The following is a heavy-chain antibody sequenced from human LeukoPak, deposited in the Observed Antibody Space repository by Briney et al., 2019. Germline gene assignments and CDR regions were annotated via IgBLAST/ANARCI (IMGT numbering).Heavy chain of an antibody. D-gene: IGHD1/OR15-1a*01. J-gene: IGHJ5*02. CDR2: INPNSGGT. CDR3: ACLAPRREQGNWFDP. Sequence: ASVKVSCKTSGYTFTGYYMHWVRQAPGQGLEWMGWINPNSGGTNYAQKFQGRVTMTRDTSINTAYMELSSLKSEDTAVYYCACLAPRREQGNWFDPWGQGTLVTVSS. V-gene: IGHV1-2*02. CDR1: GYTFTGYY.